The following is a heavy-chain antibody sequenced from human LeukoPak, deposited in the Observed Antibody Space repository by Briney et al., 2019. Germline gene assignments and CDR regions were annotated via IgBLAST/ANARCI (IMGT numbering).Heavy chain of an antibody. V-gene: IGHV4-39*01. D-gene: IGHD3-3*01. CDR2: IYYSGST. J-gene: IGHJ4*02. CDR1: GDSSYNSVYN. CDR3: ARVGVFGVVSDS. Sequence: SSETLSLSCTVSGDSSYNSVYNWAWIRQPPGRGLEWIGSIYYSGSTYYSPSLKSRVTISVDTSKIQFSLRLSSVTAADTAVYYCARVGVFGVVSDSWGQGILVTVSS.